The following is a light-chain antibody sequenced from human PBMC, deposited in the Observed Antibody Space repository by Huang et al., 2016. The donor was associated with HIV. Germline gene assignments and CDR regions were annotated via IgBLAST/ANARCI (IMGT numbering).Light chain of an antibody. J-gene: IGKJ4*01. CDR2: GAS. V-gene: IGKV3D-15*01. Sequence: EIVMTQSPATLSVSPGERATLSCRASQSVSSSLAWYQRKPGQAPRLLIYGASTRATGIPARFSGIGSGTEFTLTINSLQSEDVAVYYCQQYYNWPLTFGGGTKVEIK. CDR3: QQYYNWPLT. CDR1: QSVSSS.